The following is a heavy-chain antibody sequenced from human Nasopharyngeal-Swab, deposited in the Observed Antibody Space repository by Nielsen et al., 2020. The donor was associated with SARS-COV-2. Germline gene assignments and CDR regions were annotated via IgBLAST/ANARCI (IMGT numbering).Heavy chain of an antibody. V-gene: IGHV1-69*01. D-gene: IGHD2-2*01. CDR2: IIPIFGTA. CDR3: ARNRLPYCSSTSCEEEDRDG. J-gene: IGHJ3*01. Sequence: WVRQAPGQGLEWMGGIIPIFGTANYAQKFQGRVTITADESTSTAYMELSSLRSEDTVVYYCARNRLPYCSSTSCEEEDRDGGGEGKKGTVSS.